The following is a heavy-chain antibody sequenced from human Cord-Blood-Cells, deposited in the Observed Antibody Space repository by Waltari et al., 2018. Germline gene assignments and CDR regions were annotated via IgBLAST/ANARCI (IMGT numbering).Heavy chain of an antibody. D-gene: IGHD6-19*01. V-gene: IGHV1-46*01. CDR1: GYTFTSYY. J-gene: IGHJ4*02. CDR3: ARDMGSSGWYY. CDR2: SNPSGGST. Sequence: QVQLVQSGAEVKKPGASVKVSCKASGYTFTSYYMHWVRQAPGQGLEWMGRSNPSGGSTSYAQKFQGRVTMTRYTSTSTVYRELSSLRSEDTAVYYCARDMGSSGWYYCGQGTLVTVSS.